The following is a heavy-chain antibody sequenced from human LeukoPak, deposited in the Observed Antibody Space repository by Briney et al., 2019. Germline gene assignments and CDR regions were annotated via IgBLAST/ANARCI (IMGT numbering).Heavy chain of an antibody. D-gene: IGHD2-2*01. CDR1: GGTFRSYA. Sequence: SVKVSCKASGGTFRSYAISWVRQAPGQGLEWMGGIIPIFGTANYAQKFQGRVTITADESTSTAYMELSSLRSEDTAVYYCARGKDAYCSSTSCSFDPWGQGTLVTVSS. J-gene: IGHJ5*02. CDR2: IIPIFGTA. CDR3: ARGKDAYCSSTSCSFDP. V-gene: IGHV1-69*01.